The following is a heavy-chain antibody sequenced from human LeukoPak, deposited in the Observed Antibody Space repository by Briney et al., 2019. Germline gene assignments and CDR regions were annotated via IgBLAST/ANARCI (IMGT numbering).Heavy chain of an antibody. CDR2: IRQDGNEI. CDR1: GFTFSTYW. CDR3: TRVTHYALDI. Sequence: GGSLRLSCAASGFTFSTYWMSWVRQAPGKGPEWVSSIRQDGNEIYYVDSVKGRFTISRDNAKTSLYLQMNSLRAEDTAVYYCTRVTHYALDIWGQGTMVTVS. V-gene: IGHV3-7*05. J-gene: IGHJ3*02.